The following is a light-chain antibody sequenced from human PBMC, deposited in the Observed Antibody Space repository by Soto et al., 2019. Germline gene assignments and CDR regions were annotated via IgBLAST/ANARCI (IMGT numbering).Light chain of an antibody. CDR2: DAS. CDR1: QEISNY. V-gene: IGKV1-33*01. Sequence: DSQMNQSPSSMSASVGDRVAITCQASQEISNYLNWYQQKPGKAPKLLIYDASNLERGVPSRFSGRGSGTDFTFTISSLQPEDFATYYCQQYDHLPRTFGRGTKVEIK. CDR3: QQYDHLPRT. J-gene: IGKJ1*01.